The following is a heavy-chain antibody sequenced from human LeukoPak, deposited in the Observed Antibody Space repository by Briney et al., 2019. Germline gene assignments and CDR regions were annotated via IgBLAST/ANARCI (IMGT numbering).Heavy chain of an antibody. D-gene: IGHD4-17*01. V-gene: IGHV3-11*04. CDR2: IGSSGTTI. CDR1: GFTFSDHY. J-gene: IGHJ3*02. CDR3: ARDRMTTVTNDAFDI. Sequence: GGSLRLSCAASGFTFSDHYMSWIRQAPGKGLEWVSYIGSSGTTIYYADSVKGRFTISRDNAKNSLFLQMNSLRAEDTAVYYCARDRMTTVTNDAFDIWGQGTMVTVSS.